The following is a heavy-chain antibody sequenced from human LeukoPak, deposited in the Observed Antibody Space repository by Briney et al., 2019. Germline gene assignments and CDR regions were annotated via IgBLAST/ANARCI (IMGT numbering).Heavy chain of an antibody. CDR2: INWNGGTT. V-gene: IGHV3-20*04. J-gene: IGHJ4*02. CDR1: GFTFDDYD. CDR3: AKDQTPYY. Sequence: GGSLRLSCAGSGFTFDDYDMSWVRQPPGKGLEWVSNINWNGGTTGYADSVKGRFTISRDNSKNTLHLQMNSLRAEDTAVYYCAKDQTPYYWGQGTLVTVSS.